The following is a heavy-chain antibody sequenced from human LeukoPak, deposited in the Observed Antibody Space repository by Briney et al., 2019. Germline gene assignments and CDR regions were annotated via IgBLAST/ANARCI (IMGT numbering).Heavy chain of an antibody. CDR2: ITGRGGNT. D-gene: IGHD6-25*01. CDR1: GFTFSSFP. CDR3: ARDRAAFDS. Sequence: GGSLRLSCAASGFTFSSFPMSWVRQAPGKGLQWVSGITGRGGNTYYADSVEGRFTISRDNSKNTLSLQMDSLRTEDTAVYYCARDRAAFDSWGQGTLVTVSS. J-gene: IGHJ4*02. V-gene: IGHV3-23*01.